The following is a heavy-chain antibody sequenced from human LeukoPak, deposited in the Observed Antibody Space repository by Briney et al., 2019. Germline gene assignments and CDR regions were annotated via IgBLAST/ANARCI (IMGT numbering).Heavy chain of an antibody. CDR1: GFTFSSYS. Sequence: GGSLRLSCAASGFTFSSYSMNWVRQAPGKGLEWVSSISSSSSYIYYADSVKGRFTISRDNAKNSLYLQMNSLRAEDTAVYYCARDWDYDFWSGYAFDYWGQGTLVTVSS. V-gene: IGHV3-21*01. CDR3: ARDWDYDFWSGYAFDY. J-gene: IGHJ4*02. D-gene: IGHD3-3*01. CDR2: ISSSSSYI.